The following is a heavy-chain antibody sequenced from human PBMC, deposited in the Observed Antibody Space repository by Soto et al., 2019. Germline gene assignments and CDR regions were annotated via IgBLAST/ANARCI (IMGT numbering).Heavy chain of an antibody. D-gene: IGHD3-10*01. CDR1: GFTFSSYS. CDR2: ISSSSSTI. CDR3: ARGEAAMVRGVINWTGGYFDY. J-gene: IGHJ4*02. Sequence: EVQLVESGGGLVQPGGSLRLSCAASGFTFSSYSMNWVRQAPGKGLEWVSYISSSSSTIYYADSVKGRFTISRDNAKNSLYLQMNSLRAEDTAVYYCARGEAAMVRGVINWTGGYFDYWGQGTLVTVSS. V-gene: IGHV3-48*01.